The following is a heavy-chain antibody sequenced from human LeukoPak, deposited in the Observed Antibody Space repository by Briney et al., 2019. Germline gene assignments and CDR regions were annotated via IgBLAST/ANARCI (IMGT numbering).Heavy chain of an antibody. CDR2: IYYSGST. CDR1: GGSISSSSYY. Sequence: SETLSLTCTVSGGSISSSSYYWGWIRQPPGKGLEWIGYIYYSGSTNYNPSLKSRVTISVDTSKNQFSLKLSSVTAADTAVYYCARTGGYSGYVNYWGQGTLVTVSS. J-gene: IGHJ4*02. V-gene: IGHV4-61*05. D-gene: IGHD5-12*01. CDR3: ARTGGYSGYVNY.